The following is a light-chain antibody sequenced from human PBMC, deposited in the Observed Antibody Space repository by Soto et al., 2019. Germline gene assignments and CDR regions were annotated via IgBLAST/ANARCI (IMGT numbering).Light chain of an antibody. V-gene: IGLV2-14*01. J-gene: IGLJ1*01. CDR2: DVS. CDR1: SSDVGGYNY. CDR3: SSYTSSSTLLYV. Sequence: QSALTQPASVSGSPGQSITISCTGTSSDVGGYNYVSWYQQHPGKAPKLMIYDVSNRPSGVSNRFSGSKSGNTASLTISGLQAEDEADYYCSSYTSSSTLLYVFGDGTKVTVL.